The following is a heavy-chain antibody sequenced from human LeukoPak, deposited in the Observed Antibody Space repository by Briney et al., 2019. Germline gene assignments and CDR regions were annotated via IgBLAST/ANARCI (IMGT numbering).Heavy chain of an antibody. Sequence: SETLSLTCAVYGGSFSGYYWSWIRQPPGKGLEWIGEINYSGSTNYNPSLKSRVTISVDTSKNQFSLKLSSVTAADTAVYYCASHNTAMVRWGYFDYWGQGTLVTVSS. J-gene: IGHJ4*02. V-gene: IGHV4-34*01. CDR2: INYSGST. D-gene: IGHD5-18*01. CDR1: GGSFSGYY. CDR3: ASHNTAMVRWGYFDY.